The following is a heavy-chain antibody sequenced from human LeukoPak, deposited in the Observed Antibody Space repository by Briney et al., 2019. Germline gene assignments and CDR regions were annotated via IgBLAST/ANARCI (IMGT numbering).Heavy chain of an antibody. V-gene: IGHV7-4-1*02. J-gene: IGHJ4*02. CDR3: ARNHEVVVAANVYYFDY. CDR1: GYTFTSYA. Sequence: ASVKVSCKASGYTFTSYAMNWVRQAPGQGLEWMGWINTNTGNSTYAQGFTGRFVFSLDTSVSTAYLQISSLKAEDTAVYYCARNHEVVVAANVYYFDYWGQGTLVTVSS. D-gene: IGHD2-15*01. CDR2: INTNTGNS.